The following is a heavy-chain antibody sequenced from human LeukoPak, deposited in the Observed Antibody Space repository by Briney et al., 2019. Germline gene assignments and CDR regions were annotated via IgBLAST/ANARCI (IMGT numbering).Heavy chain of an antibody. CDR3: ATITTYYDILTGYYTNWFDP. V-gene: IGHV5-51*01. Sequence: GESLKISCKGSGYSFTSYWIGWVRQMPGKGLEWTGIIYPGDSDTRYSPSFQGQVTISADKSISTAYLQWSSLKASDTAMYYCATITTYYDILTGYYTNWFDPWGQGTLVTVSS. D-gene: IGHD3-9*01. CDR1: GYSFTSYW. CDR2: IYPGDSDT. J-gene: IGHJ5*02.